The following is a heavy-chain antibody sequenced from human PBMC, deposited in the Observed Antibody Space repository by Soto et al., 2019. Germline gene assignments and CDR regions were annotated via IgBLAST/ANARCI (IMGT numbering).Heavy chain of an antibody. D-gene: IGHD2-2*01. CDR2: ISAYNGHA. V-gene: IGHV1-18*01. Sequence: QVQLVQSGGEVKNPGASVKVSCKAFGYTLTNYGISWVRQAPGQGREWMGWISAYNGHANYAQKFQGRVRLTTDRTTNTAYMELRSLGSDDTAEYYCAREGYCSSSMCYGGYYYMDVWGKGTTVTVS. CDR3: AREGYCSSSMCYGGYYYMDV. J-gene: IGHJ6*03. CDR1: GYTLTNYG.